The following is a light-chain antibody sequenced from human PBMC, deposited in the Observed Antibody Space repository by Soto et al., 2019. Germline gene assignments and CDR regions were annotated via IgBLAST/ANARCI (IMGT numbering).Light chain of an antibody. V-gene: IGLV2-18*02. CDR3: SSYTSGSTLV. CDR2: EVR. J-gene: IGLJ2*01. Sequence: QSALTQPPSVSGSPGQSVTISCTGTSSDVGSYNRVSWYQQPPGTAPKLMIYEVRNRPSGVPDRFSGSKSGNTASLTISGLQAGDEADYYCSSYTSGSTLVFGGGTKLTVL. CDR1: SSDVGSYNR.